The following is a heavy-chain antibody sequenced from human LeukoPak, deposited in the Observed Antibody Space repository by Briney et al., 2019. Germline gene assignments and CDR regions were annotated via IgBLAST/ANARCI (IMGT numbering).Heavy chain of an antibody. V-gene: IGHV3-9*01. J-gene: IGHJ5*02. CDR1: GFTFDDYA. Sequence: GRSLRLSCAASGFTFDDYAMHWVRQAPGKGLEWVSGISWNSGSIGYADSVKGRFTISRDNAKNSPYLQMNSLRAEDTALYYCAKDRGASYDFWSGPATNWFDPWGQGTLVTVSS. CDR2: ISWNSGSI. CDR3: AKDRGASYDFWSGPATNWFDP. D-gene: IGHD3-3*01.